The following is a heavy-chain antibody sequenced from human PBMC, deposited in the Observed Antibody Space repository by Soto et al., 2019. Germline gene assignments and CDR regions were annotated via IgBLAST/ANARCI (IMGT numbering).Heavy chain of an antibody. D-gene: IGHD2-2*01. CDR3: SGVGCSSTSCCYYDDCGMDV. Sequence: QVQLVQSGAEVKKPGSSVKVSCKASGGTFSSYSSSWVRQAPGQGLEWMGWIIHICGTSNYAQKFQGRVTITADESTRTAYMELSSLGSEETAVCYCSGVGCSSTSCCYYDDCGMDVWGQGTTVTVSS. CDR1: GGTFSSYS. J-gene: IGHJ6*02. CDR2: IIHICGTS. V-gene: IGHV1-69*01.